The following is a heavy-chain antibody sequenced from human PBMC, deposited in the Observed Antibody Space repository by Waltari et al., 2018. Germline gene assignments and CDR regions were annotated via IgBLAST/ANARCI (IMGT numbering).Heavy chain of an antibody. CDR1: GGSISSGGYY. Sequence: QVQLQESGPGLVKPSQTLSLTCTVSGGSISSGGYYWSWIRQHPGKGLEWIGYIYYSGMTYYNPALKSRVTISVDTSKNQFSLKLSSVTAADTAVYYCASSAAAGIPTLFDYWGQGTLVTVSS. CDR3: ASSAAAGIPTLFDY. J-gene: IGHJ4*02. V-gene: IGHV4-31*03. CDR2: IYYSGMT. D-gene: IGHD6-13*01.